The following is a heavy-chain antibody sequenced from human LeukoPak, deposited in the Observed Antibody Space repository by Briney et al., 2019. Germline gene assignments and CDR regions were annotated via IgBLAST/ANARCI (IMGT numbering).Heavy chain of an antibody. CDR2: IAQDGSQT. J-gene: IGHJ4*02. V-gene: IGHV3-7*01. Sequence: GGSLRLSCAASGFTFSNFWMTWVRQAPGKGLEWVANIAQDGSQTYYVDSVRGRFTISRDNAKNSLHLHMNSLRAEDTAVYYCARGTYSFDYWGQGILVTVSS. CDR3: ARGTYSFDY. CDR1: GFTFSNFW.